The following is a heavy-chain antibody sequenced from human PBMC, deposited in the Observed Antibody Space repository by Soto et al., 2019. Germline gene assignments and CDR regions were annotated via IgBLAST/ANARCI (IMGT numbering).Heavy chain of an antibody. CDR2: TYYRSKWYN. V-gene: IGHV6-1*01. CDR1: GDSVSSNSAA. Sequence: PSQTLSLTCAISGDSVSSNSAAWNWIRQSPSRGLEWLGRTYYRSKWYNDFAVSVKSRITITPHTSRNQFSLQLNSLTPDDTAVYYCTRHTPGPNFYYGVDVWGQGTTVTVSS. J-gene: IGHJ6*02. CDR3: TRHTPGPNFYYGVDV.